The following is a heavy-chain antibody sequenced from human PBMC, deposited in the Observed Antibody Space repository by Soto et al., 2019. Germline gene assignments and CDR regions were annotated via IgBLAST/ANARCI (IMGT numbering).Heavy chain of an antibody. V-gene: IGHV1-69*06. CDR2: IIPIFGTA. J-gene: IGHJ5*02. CDR3: ARAHDIVVVPAAIFGDNWFDP. Sequence: QVQLVQSGAEVKKPGSSVKVSCKASGGTFSSYAISWVRQAPGQGLEWMGGIIPIFGTANYAQKFQGRVTITADKSTITDYMELGSLRSEDTAVYYCARAHDIVVVPAAIFGDNWFDPWGQGTLVTVSS. CDR1: GGTFSSYA. D-gene: IGHD2-2*02.